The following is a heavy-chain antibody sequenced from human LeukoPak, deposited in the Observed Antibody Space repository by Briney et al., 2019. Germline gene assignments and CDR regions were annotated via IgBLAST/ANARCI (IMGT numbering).Heavy chain of an antibody. CDR2: IIPIFGTA. CDR1: GGTFNSYA. Sequence: GASVKVSCKASGGTFNSYAISWVRQAPGQGLEWMGGIIPIFGTANYAQKFQGRVTITTDESTSTAYMELSSLRSEDTAVYYCARVVVTTYYYYMDVWGKGTTVTVSS. V-gene: IGHV1-69*05. CDR3: ARVVVTTYYYYMDV. J-gene: IGHJ6*03. D-gene: IGHD2-15*01.